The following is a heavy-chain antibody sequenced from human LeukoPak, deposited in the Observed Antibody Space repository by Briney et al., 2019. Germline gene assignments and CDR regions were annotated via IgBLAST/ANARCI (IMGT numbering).Heavy chain of an antibody. J-gene: IGHJ4*02. D-gene: IGHD4/OR15-4a*01. V-gene: IGHV3-23*01. Sequence: PGGSLRLSCAASGFTFSNYGMNWVRQAPGKGLEWVSGITGNGGTTYYADSVKGRFTISRDNSKNTVYLQMNSLRAEDTAVYYCARRAGAYSRPYDYWGQGTLVTVSS. CDR1: GFTFSNYG. CDR2: ITGNGGTT. CDR3: ARRAGAYSRPYDY.